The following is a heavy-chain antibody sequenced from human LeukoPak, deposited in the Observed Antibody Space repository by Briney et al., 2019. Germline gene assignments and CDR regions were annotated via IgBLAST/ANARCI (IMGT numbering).Heavy chain of an antibody. D-gene: IGHD3-10*01. Sequence: PGGSLRLSCAASGFRFSSYWMSWVRQAPGKGLEWVANIKEDGSKKYYVDSVKGRFTISRDNAQNSLYLQMSSLRAEDTAVYYCARDPRWGSGKEWGQGTLVTVSS. J-gene: IGHJ4*02. CDR2: IKEDGSKK. V-gene: IGHV3-7*01. CDR3: ARDPRWGSGKE. CDR1: GFRFSSYW.